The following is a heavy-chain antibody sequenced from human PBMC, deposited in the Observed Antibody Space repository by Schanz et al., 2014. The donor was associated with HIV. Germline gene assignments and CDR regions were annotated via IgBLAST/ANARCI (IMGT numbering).Heavy chain of an antibody. Sequence: EVQLVESGGGLVKPGGSLRLSCAASGFTFTNAWMSWVRQARGKGLEWIASISSTSTYRFYAGSVKGRFTISRDNSEDTLYLQMNSLGVDDSAIYYCVKRGSEASSNTWFADSWGQGTLVTVSS. D-gene: IGHD3-10*01. V-gene: IGHV3-23*04. CDR1: GFTFTNAW. J-gene: IGHJ4*02. CDR3: VKRGSEASSNTWFADS. CDR2: ISSTSTYR.